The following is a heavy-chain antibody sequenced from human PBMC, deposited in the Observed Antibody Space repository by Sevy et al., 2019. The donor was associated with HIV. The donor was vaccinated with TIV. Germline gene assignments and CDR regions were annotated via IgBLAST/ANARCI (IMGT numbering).Heavy chain of an antibody. V-gene: IGHV3-11*06. CDR2: ISSGTTNR. Sequence: GGSLRLSCAASGFIFSDYYMSWIRQSPGKGLEWVSDISSGTTNRKYADSVKSRFTIYRDNAKNSLYLQMNSLTVEDTAVYYCARDRRNYSGQYFDFWGQGTLVTVSS. D-gene: IGHD1-7*01. CDR3: ARDRRNYSGQYFDF. J-gene: IGHJ4*02. CDR1: GFIFSDYY.